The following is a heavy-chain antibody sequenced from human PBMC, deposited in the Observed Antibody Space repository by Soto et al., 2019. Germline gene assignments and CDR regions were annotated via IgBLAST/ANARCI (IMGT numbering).Heavy chain of an antibody. CDR3: ARMETFGSLNWFDP. CDR1: GYSFTNND. CDR2: MNPGSGDT. V-gene: IGHV1-8*01. J-gene: IGHJ5*02. Sequence: ASGKVSCKASGYSFTNNDVSWVRQATGQGLEWMGWMNPGSGDTGYAQKFQGRVTMTRDISIATAYMELSSLRSDDTAIYYCARMETFGSLNWFDPWGQGTLVTVSS. D-gene: IGHD3-16*01.